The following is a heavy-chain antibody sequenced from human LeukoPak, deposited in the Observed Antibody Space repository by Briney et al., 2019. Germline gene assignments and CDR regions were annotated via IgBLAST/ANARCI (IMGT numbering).Heavy chain of an antibody. CDR1: GGTFSSYA. V-gene: IGHV1-18*01. J-gene: IGHJ4*02. Sequence: ASVKVSCKASGGTFSSYAISWVRQAPGQGLEWMGWISAYNGNTNYAQKLQGRVTMTTDTSTSTAYMELRSLRSDDTAVYYCAREPPYYYGSGSYCFDYWGQGTLVTVSS. CDR3: AREPPYYYGSGSYCFDY. CDR2: ISAYNGNT. D-gene: IGHD3-10*01.